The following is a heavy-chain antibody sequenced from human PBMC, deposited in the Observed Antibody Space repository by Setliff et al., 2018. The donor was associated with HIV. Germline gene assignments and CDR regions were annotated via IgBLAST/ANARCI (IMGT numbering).Heavy chain of an antibody. CDR3: ARDRRVGSYDY. CDR1: GYTFSSYS. Sequence: ASVKVSCKASGYTFSSYSMNWVRQAPGQGLEWMGYISAGTGNPTYAQGFTGRFVFYWDTSVRTAYLQINSLEAEDTAVYYRARDRRVGSYDYWGQGALVTVSS. J-gene: IGHJ4*02. V-gene: IGHV7-4-1*02. D-gene: IGHD1-26*01. CDR2: ISAGTGNP.